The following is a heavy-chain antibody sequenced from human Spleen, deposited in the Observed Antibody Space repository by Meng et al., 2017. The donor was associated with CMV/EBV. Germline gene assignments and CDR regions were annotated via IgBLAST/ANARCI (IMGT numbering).Heavy chain of an antibody. Sequence: GGSLRLSCAASGFTFSSYWMHWVRQAPGKGLVWVSRINSDGRSTSYADSVKGRFTISRDNAKNTLYLQMNSLRAEDTAVYYCARAGDYCSSTSCYRDYYYYGMDVWGQGTTVTVSS. CDR2: INSDGRST. CDR1: GFTFSSYW. CDR3: ARAGDYCSSTSCYRDYYYYGMDV. D-gene: IGHD2-2*01. J-gene: IGHJ6*02. V-gene: IGHV3-74*01.